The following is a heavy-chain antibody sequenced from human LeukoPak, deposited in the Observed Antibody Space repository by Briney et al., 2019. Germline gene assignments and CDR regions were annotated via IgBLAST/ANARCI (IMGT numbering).Heavy chain of an antibody. V-gene: IGHV4-30-2*01. CDR1: GASVGRGAHF. CDR2: IYQSGST. Sequence: SETLSLTCTVSGGSVSGASVGRGAHFWNWIRQAPGKGLEWIGYIYQSGSTYFNPSLKSRVSISIDTSKNQFSLKLSSVTAADTAVYYCAIFDSSGYKAFDIWGQGTMVTVSS. J-gene: IGHJ3*02. CDR3: AIFDSSGYKAFDI. D-gene: IGHD3-22*01.